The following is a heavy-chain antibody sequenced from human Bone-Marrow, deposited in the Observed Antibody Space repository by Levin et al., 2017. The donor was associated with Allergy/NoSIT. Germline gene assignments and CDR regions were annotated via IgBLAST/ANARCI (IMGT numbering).Heavy chain of an antibody. J-gene: IGHJ6*03. D-gene: IGHD2-15*01. CDR1: GGTFSSHG. V-gene: IGHV1-69*13. CDR3: ARLTGDCSGGACLSRYFYYYMDV. Sequence: SVKVSCKTSGGTFSSHGIAWVRQAPGQGLEWMGGIIPIFGPPNYAQKFQGRVTISADESTNTAYMELSSLRSDDTAVFYCARLTGDCSGGACLSRYFYYYMDVWGKGTTVTVSS. CDR2: IIPIFGPP.